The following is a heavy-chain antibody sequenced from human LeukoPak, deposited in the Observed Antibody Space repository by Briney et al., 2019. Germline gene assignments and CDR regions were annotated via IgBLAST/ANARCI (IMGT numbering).Heavy chain of an antibody. J-gene: IGHJ4*02. CDR3: ARDKGGSEDY. CDR2: IKQDGSEK. V-gene: IGHV3-7*01. Sequence: PGGSLRFSCAASGFTFSSNGMSWVRQAPGKGLEWVATIKQDGSEKYYVDSVKGRFTISRDNAKNSLYLQMTSLRAEDTAVYYCARDKGGSEDYWGQGTLVTVSS. CDR1: GFTFSSNG. D-gene: IGHD5-12*01.